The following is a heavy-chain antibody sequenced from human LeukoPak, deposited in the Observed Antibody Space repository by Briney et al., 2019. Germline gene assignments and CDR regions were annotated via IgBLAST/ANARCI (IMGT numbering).Heavy chain of an antibody. CDR2: IYYSGTT. CDR1: GGSFSSSDYY. D-gene: IGHD3-10*01. CDR3: ARGGYYGSGNDFRFDP. V-gene: IGHV4-39*07. Sequence: SETLSLTCTVSGGSFSSSDYYWGWLRQPPGKGLEWIGSIYYSGTTYYNPSLKSRVTISVDTSKNQFSLKLRSVTAADTAVYYCARGGYYGSGNDFRFDPWGQGTLVTVSS. J-gene: IGHJ5*02.